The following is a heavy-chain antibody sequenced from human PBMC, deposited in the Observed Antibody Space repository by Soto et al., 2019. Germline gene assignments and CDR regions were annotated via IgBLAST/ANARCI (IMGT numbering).Heavy chain of an antibody. CDR1: GFTFSSYA. D-gene: IGHD2-15*01. Sequence: GCSLRLSCAASGFTFSSYAMNWVRQSPGKGLEWVSLISGSADLTYYTDSVKGRFTISRDNSMNTLYLQMSSLRAEDTAVYYCARDPSLTGGNTNGYIDYWGQGTLVTVSS. J-gene: IGHJ4*02. V-gene: IGHV3-23*01. CDR2: ISGSADLT. CDR3: ARDPSLTGGNTNGYIDY.